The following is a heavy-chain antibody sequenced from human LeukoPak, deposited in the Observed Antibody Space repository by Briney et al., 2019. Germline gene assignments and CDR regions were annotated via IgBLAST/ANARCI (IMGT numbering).Heavy chain of an antibody. CDR2: IYYSGST. V-gene: IGHV4-59*01. CDR3: ARELMAVAGTHGWFDP. Sequence: PSETLSLTCTVSGGSISSYYWSWIRQPPGKGLEWIGYIYYSGSTNYNPSLKSRVTISVDTSKNQFSLKLSSVTAADTAVYYCARELMAVAGTHGWFDPWGQGTLVTVSS. J-gene: IGHJ5*02. CDR1: GGSISSYY. D-gene: IGHD6-19*01.